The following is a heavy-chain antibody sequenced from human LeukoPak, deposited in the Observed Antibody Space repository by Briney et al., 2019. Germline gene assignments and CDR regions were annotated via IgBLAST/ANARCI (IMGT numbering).Heavy chain of an antibody. Sequence: GASVKVSCKASGGTFSSYAISWVRQAPGQGLEWMGGIIPIFGTANYAQKFQGRVTITADESTSTAYMELSSLRSEDTAVYYCARGRDYYDSSADDAFDIWGQGTMVTVSS. V-gene: IGHV1-69*13. CDR3: ARGRDYYDSSADDAFDI. CDR1: GGTFSSYA. D-gene: IGHD3-22*01. CDR2: IIPIFGTA. J-gene: IGHJ3*02.